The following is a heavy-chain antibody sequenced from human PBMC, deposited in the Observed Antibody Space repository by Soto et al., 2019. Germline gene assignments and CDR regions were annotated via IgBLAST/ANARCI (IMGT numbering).Heavy chain of an antibody. CDR1: GYTFTSYG. CDR2: ISAYNGNT. Sequence: QVQLVQSGAEVKKPGASVKVSCKASGYTFTSYGISWVRQAPGQGLEWMGWISAYNGNTNYAQKLQGRVTMTTDTSTSTAFMELMSLRSDDTSVYYCARVLDCGGDCYPSYFDYWGQGTLVAVSS. J-gene: IGHJ4*02. V-gene: IGHV1-18*01. CDR3: ARVLDCGGDCYPSYFDY. D-gene: IGHD2-21*02.